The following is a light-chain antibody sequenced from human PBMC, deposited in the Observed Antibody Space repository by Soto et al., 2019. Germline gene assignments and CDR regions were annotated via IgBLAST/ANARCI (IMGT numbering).Light chain of an antibody. CDR2: DVT. CDR3: SSYAGSSVPVA. CDR1: SSDVGGYNF. V-gene: IGLV2-8*01. J-gene: IGLJ2*01. Sequence: QSALTQPPSASGSPGQSVTISCTGASSDVGGYNFVSWYQQHPGKAPKLMIYDVTKRPSGVPDRFSGSKSGNTASLTVFGLQADGEADYYCSSYAGSSVPVAFGGGTQLTVL.